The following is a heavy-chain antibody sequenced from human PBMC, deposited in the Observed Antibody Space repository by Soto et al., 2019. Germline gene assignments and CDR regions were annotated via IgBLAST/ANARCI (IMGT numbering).Heavy chain of an antibody. CDR1: GFTFSSYS. V-gene: IGHV3-48*01. Sequence: TASGFTFSSYSMNWVRQAPGKGLEWVSYISSSSSTIYYADSVKGRFTISRDNAKNSLYLQMNSLRAEDTAVYYCARVGTSLLWFGESYLDYWSQGTLVTVSS. J-gene: IGHJ4*02. D-gene: IGHD3-10*01. CDR2: ISSSSSTI. CDR3: ARVGTSLLWFGESYLDY.